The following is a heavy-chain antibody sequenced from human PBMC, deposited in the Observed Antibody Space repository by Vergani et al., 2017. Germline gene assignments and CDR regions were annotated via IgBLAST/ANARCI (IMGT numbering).Heavy chain of an antibody. CDR3: AKDLYDSLVFDY. CDR1: GFTFSSYA. V-gene: IGHV3-23*01. J-gene: IGHJ4*02. CDR2: ISGSGGRT. Sequence: EVQLLESGGGLVQPGGSLRLSCAASGFTFSSYAMSWVRQAPGKGLEWVSAISGSGGRTNYADSVKGRLPISRDNSKNTLYLQMNSLRAEDTAVYYCAKDLYDSLVFDYWGQGTLVTVSS. D-gene: IGHD3-9*01.